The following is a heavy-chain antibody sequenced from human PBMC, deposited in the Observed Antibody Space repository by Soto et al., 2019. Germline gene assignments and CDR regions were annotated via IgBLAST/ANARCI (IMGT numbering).Heavy chain of an antibody. V-gene: IGHV3-23*01. CDR2: VSASGLNT. Sequence: GGSLRLSCAASGFTFSTYAMAWVRQAPGKGLEWVSGVSASGLNTDYADSVKGRFTISRDSSKNTLHLQMNSLRAEDTAVYYCARVIVRTSYSDTSGYYFNYWAQGTLVTVSS. CDR1: GFTFSTYA. J-gene: IGHJ4*02. D-gene: IGHD3-22*01. CDR3: ARVIVRTSYSDTSGYYFNY.